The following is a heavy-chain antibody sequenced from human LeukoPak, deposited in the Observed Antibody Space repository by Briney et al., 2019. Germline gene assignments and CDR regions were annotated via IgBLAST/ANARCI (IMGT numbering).Heavy chain of an antibody. Sequence: VSVKVSCEASGYTFTSYAMNWVRQAPGQGLEWMGWINTNTGNPTYAQGFTGRFVFSLDTSVSTAYLQISSLKAEDTAVYYCARAPNPPRYSSSWYDENFDYWGQGTLVTVSS. CDR3: ARAPNPPRYSSSWYDENFDY. CDR2: INTNTGNP. D-gene: IGHD6-13*01. V-gene: IGHV7-4-1*02. J-gene: IGHJ4*02. CDR1: GYTFTSYA.